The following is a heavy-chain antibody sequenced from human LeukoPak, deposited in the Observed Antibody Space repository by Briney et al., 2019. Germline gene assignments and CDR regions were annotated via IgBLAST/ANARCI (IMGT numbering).Heavy chain of an antibody. CDR1: GFTFSSYS. J-gene: IGHJ4*02. V-gene: IGHV3-15*01. CDR3: TTDVLMTTVSY. D-gene: IGHD4-11*01. Sequence: GGSLRLPCAASGFTFSSYSMNWVRQAPGKGLEWVGRIKSKTDGGTTDYAAPVKGRFTISRDDSKNTLYLQMNSLKTEDTAVYYCTTDVLMTTVSYWGQGTLVTVSS. CDR2: IKSKTDGGTT.